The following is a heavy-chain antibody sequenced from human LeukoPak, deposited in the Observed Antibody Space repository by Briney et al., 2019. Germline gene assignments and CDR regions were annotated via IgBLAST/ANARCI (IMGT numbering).Heavy chain of an antibody. CDR2: INNDESST. D-gene: IGHD6-13*01. J-gene: IGHJ4*02. Sequence: GGSLRLSFAASGFTFSSYWMHWVRQSPGKGLVWVSRINNDESSTSYADSVKGRFTISRDNAMNSLYLQMNSLRAEDTAIYYCARSLPYGTTWYGRSDFWGQGTLVTVSS. V-gene: IGHV3-74*01. CDR3: ARSLPYGTTWYGRSDF. CDR1: GFTFSSYW.